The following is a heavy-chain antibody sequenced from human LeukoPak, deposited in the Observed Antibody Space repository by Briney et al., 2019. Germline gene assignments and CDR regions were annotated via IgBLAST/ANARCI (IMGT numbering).Heavy chain of an antibody. CDR1: GDSISSYD. J-gene: IGHJ4*02. Sequence: AETLSLTCTVAGDSISSYDWSWVRQPAGKGLEWIGRIYSSGSTNYNHSLKSRVTMSVDMSRNQFSLKLSSVTAADTAVYYCARVSPGGNSDYLGQGTLVTVSS. CDR3: ARVSPGGNSDY. V-gene: IGHV4-4*07. CDR2: IYSSGST. D-gene: IGHD4-23*01.